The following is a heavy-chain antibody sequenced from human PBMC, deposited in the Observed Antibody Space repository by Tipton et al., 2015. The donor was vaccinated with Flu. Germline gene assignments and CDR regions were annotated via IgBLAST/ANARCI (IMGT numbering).Heavy chain of an antibody. D-gene: IGHD4-11*01. Sequence: TLSLTCSVYGGSFTGYYWTWIRQAPGKGLEWIGNFFHSGSTYYNPSLKSRVTISEDRSRNQFSLRLTSVTAADTAVYYCARRDYSNYVSDPKNWFDPWGQGTLVTVSS. J-gene: IGHJ5*02. CDR2: FFHSGST. V-gene: IGHV4-34*12. CDR3: ARRDYSNYVSDPKNWFDP. CDR1: GGSFTGYY.